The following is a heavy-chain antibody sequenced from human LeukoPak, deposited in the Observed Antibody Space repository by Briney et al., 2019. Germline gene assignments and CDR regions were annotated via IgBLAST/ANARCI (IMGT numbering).Heavy chain of an antibody. D-gene: IGHD3-3*01. CDR1: GGSISSSNW. J-gene: IGHJ5*02. Sequence: SETLSLTCAVSGGSISSSNWWSWVRQPPGKGLEWIGEIYHSGSTNYNPSLKSRVTISVDTSKNQFSLKLSSVTAADTAVYYCARGQFLRFWARFDPWGQGTLVTVSS. CDR2: IYHSGST. CDR3: ARGQFLRFWARFDP. V-gene: IGHV4-4*02.